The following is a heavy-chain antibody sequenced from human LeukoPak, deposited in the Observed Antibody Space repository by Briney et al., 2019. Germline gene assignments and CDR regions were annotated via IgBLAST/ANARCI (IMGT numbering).Heavy chain of an antibody. D-gene: IGHD3-10*01. CDR3: ASWDYYATDY. CDR1: GGSFSGYY. V-gene: IGHV4-34*01. J-gene: IGHJ4*02. CDR2: INHSGST. Sequence: SETLSLTCAVYGGSFSGYYWSWIRQPPGKGLEWIGEINHSGSTNYNPSLKSRVTISVGTSKNQFSLKLSSVTAADTAVYYCASWDYYATDYWGQGTLVTVSS.